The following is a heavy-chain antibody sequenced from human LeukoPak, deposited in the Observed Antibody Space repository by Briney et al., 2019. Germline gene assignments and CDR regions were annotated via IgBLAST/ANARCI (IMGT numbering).Heavy chain of an antibody. CDR1: GFTFSNYA. CDR3: AKGNGVIVPSAFDY. Sequence: GGSLRLSCGASGFTFSNYAMSWVRQAPGKGLEWVSVTSDSGGDTYYADSVKGRFTTSRDNAKKTLYLQMNSMRAEDTAVYYCAKGNGVIVPSAFDYWGQGTLVTVSS. D-gene: IGHD3-22*01. CDR2: TSDSGGDT. J-gene: IGHJ4*02. V-gene: IGHV3-23*01.